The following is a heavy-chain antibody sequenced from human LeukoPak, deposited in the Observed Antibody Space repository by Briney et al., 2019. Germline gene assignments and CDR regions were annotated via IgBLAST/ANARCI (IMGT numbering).Heavy chain of an antibody. D-gene: IGHD3/OR15-3a*01. J-gene: IGHJ3*02. CDR3: AREGLTAGAFDI. V-gene: IGHV3-21*01. Sequence: GGSLRLSCAASGFTFSSYSMNWVRQAPGKGLEWVSSISSSSSYIYYADSVKGRFTISRDNAKNSLYLQMNSLRAEDTAVYYCAREGLTAGAFDIWGQGTMVTVSS. CDR2: ISSSSSYI. CDR1: GFTFSSYS.